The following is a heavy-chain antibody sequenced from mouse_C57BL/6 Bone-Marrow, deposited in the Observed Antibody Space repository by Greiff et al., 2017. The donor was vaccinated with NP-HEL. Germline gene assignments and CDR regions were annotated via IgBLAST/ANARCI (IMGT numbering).Heavy chain of an antibody. CDR2: SYPGSGST. Sequence: QVQLQQPGAELVKPGASVKMSCKASGYTFTSYWITWVKQRPGQGLEWIGDSYPGSGSTNYNEKFKSKATLTVDTSSSTAYMQLNSLTSEDSAVYYCARIVRWLLRFAYWGQGTLVTVSA. CDR3: ARIVRWLLRFAY. V-gene: IGHV1-55*01. CDR1: GYTFTSYW. J-gene: IGHJ3*01. D-gene: IGHD2-3*01.